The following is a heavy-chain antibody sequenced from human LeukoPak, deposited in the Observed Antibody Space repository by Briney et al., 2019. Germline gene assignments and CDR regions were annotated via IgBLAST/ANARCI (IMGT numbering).Heavy chain of an antibody. D-gene: IGHD3-9*01. Sequence: GGSLRLSCAASGLTLSDHYMNWIRLAPGRGLEWLSYINPSGTSKVYADSVKGRLTISRDNAKNTVYLQMNSLRAEDTAVYFCTGFSRYYYYGLHVWGLGTTVIVSS. V-gene: IGHV3-11*01. CDR1: GLTLSDHY. CDR2: INPSGTSK. CDR3: TGFSRYYYYGLHV. J-gene: IGHJ6*02.